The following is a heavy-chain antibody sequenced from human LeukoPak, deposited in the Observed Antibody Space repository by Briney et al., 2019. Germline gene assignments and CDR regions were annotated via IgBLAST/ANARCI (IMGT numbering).Heavy chain of an antibody. V-gene: IGHV3-21*01. J-gene: IGHJ6*03. CDR3: AKAPYYPSGYYYYYYYMDV. D-gene: IGHD3-22*01. CDR1: GFTLSSYS. Sequence: GGSLRLSCAASGFTLSSYSMNWVRQAPGKGLEWVSCISTRSTYIYYADSVKGRFTISRDNAKNSLYLQMNSLRAEDTAVYYCAKAPYYPSGYYYYYYYMDVWGKGTTVTISS. CDR2: ISTRSTYI.